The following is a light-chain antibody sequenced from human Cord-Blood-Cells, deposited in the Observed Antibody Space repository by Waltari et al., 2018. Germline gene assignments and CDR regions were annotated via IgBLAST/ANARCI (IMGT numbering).Light chain of an antibody. CDR2: DAS. CDR1: QSVSSY. J-gene: IGKJ4*01. CDR3: QQRSNRPPT. V-gene: IGKV3-11*01. Sequence: EIVLTQSPATLSLSPGERATLSCRARQSVSSYLAWYQQKPGQAPRLLIYDASNKATCIPARFSGSGSGTDFTLTISSLGPEDFAVYYCQQRSNRPPTFGGGTKVEIK.